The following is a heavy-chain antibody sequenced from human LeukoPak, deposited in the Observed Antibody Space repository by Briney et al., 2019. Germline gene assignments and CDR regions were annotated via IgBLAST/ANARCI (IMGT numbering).Heavy chain of an antibody. CDR1: GFTFSSYS. CDR2: ISSSSSCI. V-gene: IGHV3-21*01. J-gene: IGHJ4*02. Sequence: PGGSLRLSCAASGFTFSSYSMNWVRQAPGKGLEWVSSISSSSSCIYYADSVKGRFTISRDNAKNSLYLQMNSLRAEDTAVYYCARSGYYDSSGYPFDYWGQGTLVTVSS. CDR3: ARSGYYDSSGYPFDY. D-gene: IGHD3-22*01.